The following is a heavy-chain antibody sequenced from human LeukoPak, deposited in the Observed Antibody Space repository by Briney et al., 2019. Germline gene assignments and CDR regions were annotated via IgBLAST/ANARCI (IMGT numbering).Heavy chain of an antibody. CDR1: GFTFSSYI. V-gene: IGHV3-21*01. Sequence: GGSLRLSCAASGFTFSSYIMNWVRQAPGKGLEWVSSISSSSSYIYYADSVKGRFTISRDNAKNSLYLQMNSLRAEDTAVYYCARAVRGYCSSTSCYLQQSYYYYYMDVWGKGTTVTVSS. D-gene: IGHD2-2*01. CDR3: ARAVRGYCSSTSCYLQQSYYYYYMDV. CDR2: ISSSSSYI. J-gene: IGHJ6*03.